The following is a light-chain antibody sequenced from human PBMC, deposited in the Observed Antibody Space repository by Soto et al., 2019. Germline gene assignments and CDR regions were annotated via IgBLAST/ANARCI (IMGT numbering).Light chain of an antibody. CDR2: RNN. V-gene: IGLV1-47*01. CDR1: SSNIGSNY. Sequence: QAVLTQPPSASGTPGQRVTISCSGSSSNIGSNYVYWYQQLPGTAPKLLIYRNNQRPSGVPDLFSGSKSGTSASLAIGGLRSEDEADYYCAAWDDSLSRVFGGGTKLTVL. CDR3: AAWDDSLSRV. J-gene: IGLJ2*01.